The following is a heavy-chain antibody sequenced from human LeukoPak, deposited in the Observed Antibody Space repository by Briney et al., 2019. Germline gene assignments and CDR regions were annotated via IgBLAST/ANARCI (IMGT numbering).Heavy chain of an antibody. CDR1: GYTFTSYG. J-gene: IGHJ4*02. D-gene: IGHD3-3*01. Sequence: GASVKVSCKASGYTFTSYGISWVRQAPGQGLEWVGWISAYNGNTNYAQKLQGRVTMTTDTSTSTAYMELRSLRSDDTAVYYCARLRTDFWSGYYQFDYRGQGTLVTVSS. CDR2: ISAYNGNT. CDR3: ARLRTDFWSGYYQFDY. V-gene: IGHV1-18*01.